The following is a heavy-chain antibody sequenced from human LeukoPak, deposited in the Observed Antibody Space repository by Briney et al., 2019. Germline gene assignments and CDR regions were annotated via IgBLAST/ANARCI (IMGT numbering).Heavy chain of an antibody. Sequence: GGSLRLSCAASGFTFSSYGMSWVRQAPGKGLEWVSAISGSGGSTYYADSVKGRFTISRDNSKNTLYLQMNSLRAEDTAVYYCAKRSGPYYYMDVWGKGTTVTVSS. CDR2: ISGSGGST. CDR1: GFTFSSYG. D-gene: IGHD1-14*01. J-gene: IGHJ6*03. CDR3: AKRSGPYYYMDV. V-gene: IGHV3-23*01.